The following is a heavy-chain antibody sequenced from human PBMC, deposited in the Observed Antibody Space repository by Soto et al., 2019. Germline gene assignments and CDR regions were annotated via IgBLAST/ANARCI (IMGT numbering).Heavy chain of an antibody. CDR2: INSDGSST. D-gene: IGHD3-10*01. Sequence: VGSLRLSGAASGFTFSSYWMHWVRQAPGKGLVWVSRINSDGSSTSYADSVKGRFTISRDNAKNTLYLQMNSLRAEDTAVYYCASAGLWFGELLQGWGQGTTVTVSS. CDR3: ASAGLWFGELLQG. CDR1: GFTFSSYW. J-gene: IGHJ6*02. V-gene: IGHV3-74*01.